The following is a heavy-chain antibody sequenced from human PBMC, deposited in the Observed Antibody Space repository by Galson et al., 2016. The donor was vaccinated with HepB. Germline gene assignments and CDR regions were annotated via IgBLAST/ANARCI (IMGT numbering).Heavy chain of an antibody. CDR3: VSASRASGYSLDL. CDR2: ISYDGSDK. V-gene: IGHV3-30-3*01. J-gene: IGHJ6*02. CDR1: GFSFSNYA. Sequence: SLRLSCAASGFSFSNYAMYWVRQAPGKGLEWVAFISYDGSDKFYADSVKGRFTVSRDSSKSTLYLQMNSLRGDDTAVYHCVSASRASGYSLDLWGQGTTVSVSS.